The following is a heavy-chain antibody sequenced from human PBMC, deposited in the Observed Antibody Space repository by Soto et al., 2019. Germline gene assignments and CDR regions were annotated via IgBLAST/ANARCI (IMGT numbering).Heavy chain of an antibody. Sequence: ASVKVSCKASGGTFSSYAISWVRQAPGQGLEWMGGIIPIFGTANYAQKFQGRVTITADESTSTAYMELSSLRSEDTAVYYCASSLRGDIVVVVAATGRNYYYYGMDVWGQGTTVTVSS. D-gene: IGHD2-15*01. CDR3: ASSLRGDIVVVVAATGRNYYYYGMDV. CDR1: GGTFSSYA. CDR2: IIPIFGTA. J-gene: IGHJ6*02. V-gene: IGHV1-69*13.